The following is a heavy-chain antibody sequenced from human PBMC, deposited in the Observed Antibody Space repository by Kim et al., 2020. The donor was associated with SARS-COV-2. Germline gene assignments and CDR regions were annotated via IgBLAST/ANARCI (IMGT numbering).Heavy chain of an antibody. Sequence: DGSSTSDADSVKGRFSISRDNAKNTLYLQMTSLRAEDTAVYYCARELYHWGQGTLVTVSS. V-gene: IGHV3-74*01. CDR2: DGSST. J-gene: IGHJ4*02. CDR3: ARELYH. D-gene: IGHD2-8*01.